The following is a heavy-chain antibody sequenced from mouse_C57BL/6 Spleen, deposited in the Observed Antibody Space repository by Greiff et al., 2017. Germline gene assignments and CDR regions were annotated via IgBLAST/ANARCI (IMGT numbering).Heavy chain of an antibody. J-gene: IGHJ1*03. V-gene: IGHV1-64*01. D-gene: IGHD2-3*01. CDR1: GYTFTSYW. CDR2: IHPNSGST. Sequence: VQLQQPGAELVKPGASVKLSCKASGYTFTSYWMHWVKQRPGQGLEWIGMIHPNSGSTNYNEKFTSKATLTVDKSSSTAYMQLSSLTSEDSAVYYGADDGYYVHWYFDVWGTGTTVTVSS. CDR3: ADDGYYVHWYFDV.